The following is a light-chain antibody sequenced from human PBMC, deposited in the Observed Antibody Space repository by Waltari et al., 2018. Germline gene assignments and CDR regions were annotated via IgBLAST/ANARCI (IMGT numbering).Light chain of an antibody. Sequence: SYVLTQPPSVSVAPGQTARITCDGNNIESKSVLWFQTKPGQAPGLVVYDDSDRPSGGPGRFSGYNSGNTATLTISRVEVGDEADYHCQVWDSNSDHVVFGGGTKLTVL. CDR2: DDS. J-gene: IGLJ2*01. V-gene: IGLV3-21*02. CDR1: NIESKS. CDR3: QVWDSNSDHVV.